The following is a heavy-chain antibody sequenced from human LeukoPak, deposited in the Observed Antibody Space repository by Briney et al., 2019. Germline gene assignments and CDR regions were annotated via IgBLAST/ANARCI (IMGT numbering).Heavy chain of an antibody. D-gene: IGHD6-13*01. CDR3: AREAGPVGPGF. V-gene: IGHV3-21*01. CDR2: IGSSGSDI. J-gene: IGHJ4*02. CDR1: GFTFSSYA. Sequence: GGSLRLSCAASGFTFSSYAMNWVRQAPGKGLEWVSFIGSSGSDIYYTDSVKGRFTISRDNAKNSLYLQMNSLRAEDTAVYHCAREAGPVGPGFWGQGTLVTVSS.